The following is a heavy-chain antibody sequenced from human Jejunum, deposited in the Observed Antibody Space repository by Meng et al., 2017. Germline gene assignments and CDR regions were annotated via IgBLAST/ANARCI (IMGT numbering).Heavy chain of an antibody. CDR2: IYHSGRS. CDR1: GDSISSTSW. Sequence: QVTLQEPGPGLVKPSGTLSLTGEVSGDSISSTSWWDWLRHPPGKGLEWIGEIYHSGRSNFIPSLKSRVSISLDESKNQFSLTLNSVTAADTAVYYCARGVGDIRFGFDYWGQGILVTVSS. CDR3: ARGVGDIRFGFDY. V-gene: IGHV4-4*02. J-gene: IGHJ4*02. D-gene: IGHD3-16*01.